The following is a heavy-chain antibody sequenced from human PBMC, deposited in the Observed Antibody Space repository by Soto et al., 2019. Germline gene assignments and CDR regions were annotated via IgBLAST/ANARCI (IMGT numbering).Heavy chain of an antibody. D-gene: IGHD2-15*01. CDR3: ARVDIGVYAFDI. CDR1: GGSITSYY. V-gene: IGHV4-59*01. CDR2: IYSGGSI. Sequence: SETLSLTCAVSGGSITSYYWSWIRQSPGKGLEWIGYIYSGGSISYNPSLRSRVTILLDTSKNQFSLRLTSATAADTAVYYCARVDIGVYAFDIWGHGTMVTVSS. J-gene: IGHJ3*02.